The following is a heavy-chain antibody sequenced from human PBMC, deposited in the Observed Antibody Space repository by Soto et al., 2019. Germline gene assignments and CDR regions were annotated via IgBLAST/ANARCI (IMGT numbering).Heavy chain of an antibody. CDR3: ARGGTGTTRNWFDP. Sequence: LIXCCATSGFTFRSFAIHWVRQASGKGLEWVAVISYDGNDKYYADSVRGRFTISRDNSKNTLYLQMSSLRPEDTAVYYCARGGTGTTRNWFDPWGQGTLVTVSS. CDR1: GFTFRSFA. V-gene: IGHV3-30-3*01. J-gene: IGHJ5*02. CDR2: ISYDGNDK. D-gene: IGHD1-7*01.